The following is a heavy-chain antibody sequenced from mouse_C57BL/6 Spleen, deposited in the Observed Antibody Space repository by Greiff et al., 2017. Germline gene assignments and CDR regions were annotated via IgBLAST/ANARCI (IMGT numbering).Heavy chain of an antibody. D-gene: IGHD2-4*01. Sequence: QVQLQQPGAELVMPGASVKLSCKASGYTFTSYWMHWVKQRPGQGLEWIGEIDPSDSYTNYNQKFKGKSTLTVDKSSSTAYMQLSSLTSEDSAVYYCARSGDYDVEDYWGQGTTRTVSS. CDR1: GYTFTSYW. CDR2: IDPSDSYT. V-gene: IGHV1-69*01. CDR3: ARSGDYDVEDY. J-gene: IGHJ2*01.